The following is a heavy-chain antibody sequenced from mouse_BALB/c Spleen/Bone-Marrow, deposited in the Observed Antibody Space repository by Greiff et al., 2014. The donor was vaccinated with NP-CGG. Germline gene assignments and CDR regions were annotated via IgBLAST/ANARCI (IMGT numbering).Heavy chain of an antibody. Sequence: VQLQQSGAELVRPGALVKISCKASGYAFSSYWMNWVKQRPGQGLEWIGQIYPGDGDTNYNGKFKGKATLTADKSSSTAYMQLDSLTSEDSAVYVYARGVPMDYWGQGTSVTVSS. V-gene: IGHV1-80*01. J-gene: IGHJ4*01. CDR3: ARGVPMDY. CDR1: GYAFSSYW. CDR2: IYPGDGDT.